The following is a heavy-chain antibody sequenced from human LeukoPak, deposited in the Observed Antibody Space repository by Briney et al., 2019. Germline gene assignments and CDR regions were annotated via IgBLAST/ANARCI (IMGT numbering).Heavy chain of an antibody. V-gene: IGHV1-69*13. CDR2: IIPIFGTA. Sequence: SVKVSCKASGGTFSSYAISWVRQAPGQGLEWMGGIIPIFGTANYAQKFQGRVTITADESTSTAYMELSSLRSEDTAVYYCARVRLRYFDWLSHDAFDIWGQGTMVTVSS. CDR1: GGTFSSYA. D-gene: IGHD3-9*01. J-gene: IGHJ3*02. CDR3: ARVRLRYFDWLSHDAFDI.